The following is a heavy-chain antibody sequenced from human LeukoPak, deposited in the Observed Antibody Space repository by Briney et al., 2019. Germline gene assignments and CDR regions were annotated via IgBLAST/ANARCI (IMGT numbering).Heavy chain of an antibody. V-gene: IGHV4-31*03. CDR3: ARCQVYGSGAIDH. J-gene: IGHJ4*02. D-gene: IGHD3-10*01. CDR1: GGSISSGDFY. Sequence: PSQTLSLTCNVSGGSISSGDFYWSWIRQHPGKGLEWIGYIYYSGSTFYNPSLKSRGTISVDTSKNQFSLKLSSVTAADTAVYYCARCQVYGSGAIDHWGQGTLVTVSS. CDR2: IYYSGST.